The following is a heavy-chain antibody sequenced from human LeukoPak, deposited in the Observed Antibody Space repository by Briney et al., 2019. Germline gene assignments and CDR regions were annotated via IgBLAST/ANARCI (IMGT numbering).Heavy chain of an antibody. D-gene: IGHD2-2*01. CDR1: GFTFSSYS. CDR2: ISSSSGSI. V-gene: IGHV3-48*01. J-gene: IGHJ4*02. CDR3: ARDGGYCSSITCPSTTPFDY. Sequence: QPGGSLRLSCAASGFTFSSYSLNWVRQAPGKGLEWISYISSSSGSIYYADSVKGRFTISKDNAKNSLYLQMNSLRADDTAVYYCARDGGYCSSITCPSTTPFDYWGQGTLVTVSS.